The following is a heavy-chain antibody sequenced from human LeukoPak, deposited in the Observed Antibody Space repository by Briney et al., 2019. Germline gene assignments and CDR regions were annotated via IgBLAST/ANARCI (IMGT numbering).Heavy chain of an antibody. Sequence: SETLSLTCTVSGGSISSGSYYWSWIRQPAGKGLEWIGRIYTSGSTNYNPSLKSRVTISVDTSKNQFSLKLSSVTAADTAVYYCAGGRITMVRGVIVTWGQGTLVTVSS. D-gene: IGHD3-10*01. CDR2: IYTSGST. V-gene: IGHV4-61*02. J-gene: IGHJ5*02. CDR1: GGSISSGSYY. CDR3: AGGRITMVRGVIVT.